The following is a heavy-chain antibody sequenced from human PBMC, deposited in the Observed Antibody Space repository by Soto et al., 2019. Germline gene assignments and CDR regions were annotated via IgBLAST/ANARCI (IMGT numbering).Heavy chain of an antibody. CDR2: ISSSSSTI. V-gene: IGHV3-48*01. J-gene: IGHJ4*02. D-gene: IGHD5-18*01. CDR3: ARYSGYSYGPLAY. Sequence: GGSVRLSCAASGFTFSSYSMNWVRQAPGKGLEWVSYISSSSSTIYYADSVKGRFTISRDNAKNSLYLQMNSLRAEDTAVYYCARYSGYSYGPLAYWGQGTLVTVSS. CDR1: GFTFSSYS.